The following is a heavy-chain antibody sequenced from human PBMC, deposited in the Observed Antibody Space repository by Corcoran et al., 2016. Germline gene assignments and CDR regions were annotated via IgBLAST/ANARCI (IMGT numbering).Heavy chain of an antibody. CDR1: GFSFSSSW. V-gene: IGHV3-7*03. J-gene: IGHJ4*02. Sequence: EVQLVESGGGLVQPGGSLRLSCAASGFSFSSSWMDWVRQIPGKGLEWVANIKYDGSETYFVDSVKGRFTISRDNAQNSLYLQMNSLKDEDTAMYYCSESLNSWGQGTLFTVSS. CDR3: SESLNS. CDR2: IKYDGSET.